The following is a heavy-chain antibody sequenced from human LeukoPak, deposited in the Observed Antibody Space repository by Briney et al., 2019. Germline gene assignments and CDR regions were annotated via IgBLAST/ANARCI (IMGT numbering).Heavy chain of an antibody. D-gene: IGHD3-22*01. CDR1: GGTFSSYA. J-gene: IGHJ4*02. CDR3: ALRYYYDSSGYYSFDY. CDR2: IIPIFGTA. Sequence: GSSVKVSCKASGGTFSSYAISWVRQAPGQGLEWMGRIIPIFGTANYAQKFQGRVTITTDESTSTAYMELSSLRSEDTAVYYCALRYYYDSSGYYSFDYWGQGTLVTVSS. V-gene: IGHV1-69*05.